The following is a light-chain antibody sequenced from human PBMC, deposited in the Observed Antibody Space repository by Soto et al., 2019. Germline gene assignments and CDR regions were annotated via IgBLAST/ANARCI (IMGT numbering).Light chain of an antibody. J-gene: IGKJ4*01. Sequence: EIVLTQSPATLSVSPGEGATLSCRASQGVGITLAWYQQKPGQTPRLLISGASTRATGVPARFSGSGSGTDFILTINSLQSEDFAVYYCQHYADWPLTFGGGTKIESK. V-gene: IGKV3-15*01. CDR1: QGVGIT. CDR3: QHYADWPLT. CDR2: GAS.